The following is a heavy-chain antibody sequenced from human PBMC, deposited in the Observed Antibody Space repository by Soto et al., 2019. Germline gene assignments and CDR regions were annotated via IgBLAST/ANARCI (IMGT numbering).Heavy chain of an antibody. Sequence: SETLSLTCAVYGGSFSGYYWSWIRQPPGKGLEWIGEINHSGSTNYNPSLKSRVTISVDTSKNKFSLKLSSLTAADTAVYYCARGGPYYYDSSRNWFDPSGQGTLVTVSS. J-gene: IGHJ5*02. CDR3: ARGGPYYYDSSRNWFDP. V-gene: IGHV4-34*01. CDR1: GGSFSGYY. CDR2: INHSGST. D-gene: IGHD3-22*01.